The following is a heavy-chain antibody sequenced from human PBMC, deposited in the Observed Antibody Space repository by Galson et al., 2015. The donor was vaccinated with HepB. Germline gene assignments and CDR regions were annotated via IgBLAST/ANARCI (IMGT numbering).Heavy chain of an antibody. D-gene: IGHD6-13*01. Sequence: SLRLSCAASGFTFSSYALSWVRQAPGKGLEWVSSISASVINTFYADSVKGRFTISRDNSKNTLYLQMNSLRAEDTAVYYCAKGLSSSWFRAGYYFDYWGQGTLVTVSS. CDR2: ISASVINT. V-gene: IGHV3-23*01. CDR1: GFTFSSYA. J-gene: IGHJ4*02. CDR3: AKGLSSSWFRAGYYFDY.